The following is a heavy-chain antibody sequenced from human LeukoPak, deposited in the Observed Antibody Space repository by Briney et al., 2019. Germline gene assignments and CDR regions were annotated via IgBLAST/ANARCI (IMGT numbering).Heavy chain of an antibody. CDR2: ISSSSGYI. CDR3: ARDSAGSTYYPYNWFDP. D-gene: IGHD3-3*01. CDR1: GFTFSTYT. J-gene: IGHJ5*02. Sequence: GGSLRLSCAASGFTFSTYTMNWVRQAPGKGLEWVSSISSSSGYIYYADSVKGRFTISRDNAKNPLYLQMNSLRAEDTAVYYCARDSAGSTYYPYNWFDPWGQGTLVTVSS. V-gene: IGHV3-21*01.